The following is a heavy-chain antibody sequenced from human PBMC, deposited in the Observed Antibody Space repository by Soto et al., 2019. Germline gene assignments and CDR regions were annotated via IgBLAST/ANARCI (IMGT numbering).Heavy chain of an antibody. Sequence: GASVKVSCKASGYTFTSYYMHWVRQAPGQGLEWMGIINPSGGSTNYAQKFQERVTITRDVSTSTAYMELSSLRSEDTAVYYCAAVRDCSGGSCYFDYWGQGTLVTVSS. CDR2: INPSGGST. CDR3: AAVRDCSGGSCYFDY. J-gene: IGHJ4*02. D-gene: IGHD2-15*01. CDR1: GYTFTSYY. V-gene: IGHV1-46*01.